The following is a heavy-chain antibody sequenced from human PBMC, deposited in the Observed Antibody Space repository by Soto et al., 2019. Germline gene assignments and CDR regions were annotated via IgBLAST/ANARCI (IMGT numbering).Heavy chain of an antibody. D-gene: IGHD3-22*01. CDR2: ISYDGSNK. CDR3: AKPMITYYYDSSDWYFDL. CDR1: GFTFSSYG. V-gene: IGHV3-30*18. Sequence: LRLSCAAAGFTFSSYGMHWVRQSPGKGLEWVAVISYDGSNKYYADSVKGRFTISRDNSKNTLYLLMNSLRAEDTAVYYCAKPMITYYYDSSDWYFDLWGRGTLVTVSS. J-gene: IGHJ2*01.